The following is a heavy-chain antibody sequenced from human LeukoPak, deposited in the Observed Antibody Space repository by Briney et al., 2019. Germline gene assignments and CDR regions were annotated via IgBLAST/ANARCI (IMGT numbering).Heavy chain of an antibody. Sequence: GGSLRLSCAASGFTFSTDWMHWVRQAPGKGLVCVSRINTDGSITIYADSVKGRFTISRDNSKNTLYLQMNSLRVDDMAVYYCAKRLGDPRAFDYWGRGTLVTVSS. CDR3: AKRLGDPRAFDY. CDR1: GFTFSTDW. D-gene: IGHD2-21*02. V-gene: IGHV3-74*01. J-gene: IGHJ4*02. CDR2: INTDGSIT.